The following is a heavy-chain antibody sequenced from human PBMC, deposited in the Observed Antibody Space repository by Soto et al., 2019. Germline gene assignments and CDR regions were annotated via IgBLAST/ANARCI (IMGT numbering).Heavy chain of an antibody. Sequence: AGSLRLSCATSGFTSSGFVMQWVRQAPGKGLEWVAVIWYDGSHKYYADSVKGRFTISRDDSKNTLYLQMNNLRVEDTAVYYCVRGSSCTTTTCYNLGWFAPGGQGTLVTVSS. J-gene: IGHJ5*02. D-gene: IGHD2-2*02. CDR2: IWYDGSHK. CDR1: GFTSSGFV. V-gene: IGHV3-33*01. CDR3: VRGSSCTTTTCYNLGWFAP.